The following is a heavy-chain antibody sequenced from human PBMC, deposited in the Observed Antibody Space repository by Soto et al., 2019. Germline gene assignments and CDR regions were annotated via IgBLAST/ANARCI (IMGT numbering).Heavy chain of an antibody. V-gene: IGHV4-59*08. CDR2: IYYSGST. CDR3: ARHRYSYGVYYFEY. D-gene: IGHD5-18*01. CDR1: GGSISNYY. Sequence: PSETLSLTCIVSGGSISNYYWSWIRQPPGKGLEWIGYIYYSGSTNYNPSLTSRVTISVDTSKNQFSLKLSSVTAADTAVYYCARHRYSYGVYYFEYWGQGTLVTVSS. J-gene: IGHJ4*02.